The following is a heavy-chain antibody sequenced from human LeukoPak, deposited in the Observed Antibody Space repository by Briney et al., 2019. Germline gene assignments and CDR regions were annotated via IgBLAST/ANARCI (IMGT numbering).Heavy chain of an antibody. Sequence: SETLSLTCTVSGGSISSSSYYWGWIRQPPGKGLEWIGSIYYSGSTYYNPSLKSRVTISVDTSKNQFSLKLSSVTAADTAVYYCARVGGYSYGYGYFDYWGQGTLVTVSS. CDR1: GGSISSSSYY. J-gene: IGHJ4*02. V-gene: IGHV4-39*07. CDR2: IYYSGST. CDR3: ARVGGYSYGYGYFDY. D-gene: IGHD5-18*01.